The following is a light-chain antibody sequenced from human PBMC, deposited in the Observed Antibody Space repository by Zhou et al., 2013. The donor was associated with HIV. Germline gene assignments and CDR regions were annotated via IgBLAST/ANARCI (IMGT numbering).Light chain of an antibody. CDR3: QQYGSSIPT. J-gene: IGKJ1*01. CDR2: EAS. Sequence: EIVLTQSPATLSLSPGERATLSCRASQSISTYLAWYQQKPGQAPRLLIYEASNRASGIPARFSGSGSGTDFTLTISRLEPEDFAVYYCQQYGSSIPTFGQGTKVEI. CDR1: QSISTY. V-gene: IGKV3-11*01.